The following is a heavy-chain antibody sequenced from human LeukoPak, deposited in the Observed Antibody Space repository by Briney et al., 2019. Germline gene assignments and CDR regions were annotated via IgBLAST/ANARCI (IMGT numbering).Heavy chain of an antibody. CDR2: ISDSGGST. CDR3: AKNDYYYYMDV. J-gene: IGHJ6*03. CDR1: GFTFSSYA. Sequence: GGSLRLSCAASGFTFSSYAMSWVRQAPGKRLEWVSAISDSGGSTHDADSVKGRFAISRDNSKNTLYLQMNSLRAEDTAVYYCAKNDYYYYMDVWGKGTTVTVSS. V-gene: IGHV3-23*01.